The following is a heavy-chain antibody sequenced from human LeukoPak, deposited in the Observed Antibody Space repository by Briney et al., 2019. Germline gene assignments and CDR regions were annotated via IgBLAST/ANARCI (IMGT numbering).Heavy chain of an antibody. V-gene: IGHV1-69*05. CDR2: IIPIFGTA. CDR1: GGTFSSYA. CDR3: AKERSYYGSGSYGAFDI. Sequence: ASVKVSCKASGGTFSSYAISWVRRAPGQGLEWMGGIIPIFGTADYAQKFQGRVTITTDESTSTAYMELSSLRSEDTAVYYCAKERSYYGSGSYGAFDIWGQGTMVTVSS. J-gene: IGHJ3*02. D-gene: IGHD3-10*01.